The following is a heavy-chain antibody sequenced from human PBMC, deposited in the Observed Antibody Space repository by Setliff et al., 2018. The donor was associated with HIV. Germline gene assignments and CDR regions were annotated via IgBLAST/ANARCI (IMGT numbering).Heavy chain of an antibody. CDR1: GGSFSTRS. J-gene: IGHJ3*02. CDR2: IIPIFGTT. Sequence: SVKVSCKASGGSFSTRSISWVRQAPGQGLEWMGGIIPIFGTTNYARKFQGRVTITADDSTSTAYMDLNNLRSEDTAVYYCARESGICGGDCHYAFDMWGHGTRVTVS. D-gene: IGHD2-21*02. V-gene: IGHV1-69*13. CDR3: ARESGICGGDCHYAFDM.